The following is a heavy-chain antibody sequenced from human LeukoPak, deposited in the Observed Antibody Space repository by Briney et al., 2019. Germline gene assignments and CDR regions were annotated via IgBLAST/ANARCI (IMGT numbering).Heavy chain of an antibody. CDR3: ARANGDYRFDC. CDR1: GGSISSADYY. J-gene: IGHJ4*02. D-gene: IGHD4-17*01. V-gene: IGHV4-30-4*01. Sequence: PSETLSLTCTVSGGSISSADYYWSWIRQPPGQGLEWIGYIYYSGSTFYNPSLKSRVTISIDTSKNQFSLKLTSVTAADTAVYYCARANGDYRFDCWGQGTLVTVSS. CDR2: IYYSGST.